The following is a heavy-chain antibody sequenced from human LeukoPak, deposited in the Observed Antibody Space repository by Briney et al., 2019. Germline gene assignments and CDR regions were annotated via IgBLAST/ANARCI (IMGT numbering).Heavy chain of an antibody. CDR3: ARGTYGGNSGDTFDI. CDR2: INTDTGNP. D-gene: IGHD4-23*01. J-gene: IGHJ3*02. CDR1: RYTFTTYA. Sequence: GASVKVSCKASRYTFTTYAMNWVRQAPGQGLEWMGWINTDTGNPTYAQGFTGQFVFSLDTSVSTAYLQISSLKAEDTAVYYCARGTYGGNSGDTFDIWGQGTMVTVSS. V-gene: IGHV7-4-1*02.